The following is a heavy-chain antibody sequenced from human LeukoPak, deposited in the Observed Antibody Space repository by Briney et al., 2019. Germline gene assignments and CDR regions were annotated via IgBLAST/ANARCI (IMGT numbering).Heavy chain of an antibody. J-gene: IGHJ4*02. CDR3: ARGGRSQWDPFDY. CDR2: INPSGGST. V-gene: IGHV1-46*01. Sequence: ASVKVSCKASGYTFTSYYMHWVRQAPGQGLEWMGIINPSGGSTSYAQKFQGRVTMTRDTSISTAYMELSRLRSDDTAVYFCARGGRSQWDPFDYWGQGTLVTVSS. D-gene: IGHD1-26*01. CDR1: GYTFTSYY.